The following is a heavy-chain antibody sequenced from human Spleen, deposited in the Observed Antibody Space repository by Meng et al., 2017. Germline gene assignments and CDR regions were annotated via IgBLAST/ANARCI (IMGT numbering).Heavy chain of an antibody. J-gene: IGHJ4*02. CDR3: AKDRGTTIY. Sequence: GESLKISCAASGFTFTDYYMSWIRQAPGKGLEWVSHISSSGTIIYYADSVKGRFTISRDNAKNTLYLQMNSLRAEDTAVYYCAKDRGTTIYWGQGTLVTVSS. D-gene: IGHD3-16*01. CDR2: ISSSGTII. V-gene: IGHV3-11*01. CDR1: GFTFTDYY.